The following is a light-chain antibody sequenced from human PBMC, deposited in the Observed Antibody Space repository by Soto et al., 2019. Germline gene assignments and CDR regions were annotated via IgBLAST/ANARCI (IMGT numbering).Light chain of an antibody. J-gene: IGKJ1*01. CDR2: GAT. Sequence: DFQVTQFPSSLSASLGETITITCRSRQSISNYVNWYQQRPGKAPKALIYGATGLQSGVPSRFSGHGSGTVFTPTITGLQPEDFATYWCQQAYTIPGTFGQGTKVE. CDR1: QSISNY. CDR3: QQAYTIPGT. V-gene: IGKV1-39*01.